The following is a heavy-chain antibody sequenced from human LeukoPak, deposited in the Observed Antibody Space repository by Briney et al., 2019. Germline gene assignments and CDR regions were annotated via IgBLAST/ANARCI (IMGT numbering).Heavy chain of an antibody. J-gene: IGHJ4*02. D-gene: IGHD2-2*01. CDR1: GFTLSSYG. Sequence: GGSLRLSCAASGFTLSSYGMHWVRQAPGKGLEWVAIISYDGSNKYYADSVKGRFTISRDNSNNTLYLQMNSLRPEDTAVYYCAKDLLCSSTSCYGSGYFDSWGQGALVTVSS. CDR2: ISYDGSNK. CDR3: AKDLLCSSTSCYGSGYFDS. V-gene: IGHV3-30*18.